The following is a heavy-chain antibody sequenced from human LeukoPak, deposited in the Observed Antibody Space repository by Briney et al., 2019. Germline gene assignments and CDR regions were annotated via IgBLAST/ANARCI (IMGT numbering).Heavy chain of an antibody. CDR2: ISGGGGST. Sequence: PGGSLRLSCAASGFTFDDYAMHWVRQAPGKGLEWVSLISGGGGSTYYADSVKGRFTISRDNSKNSLYLQMNSLRTEDTALYYCAKDKRAAMVGYAFDIWGQGTMVTVSS. J-gene: IGHJ3*02. D-gene: IGHD5-18*01. CDR1: GFTFDDYA. CDR3: AKDKRAAMVGYAFDI. V-gene: IGHV3-43*02.